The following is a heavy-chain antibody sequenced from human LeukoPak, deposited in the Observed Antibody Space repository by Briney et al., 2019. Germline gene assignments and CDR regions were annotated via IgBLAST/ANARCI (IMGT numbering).Heavy chain of an antibody. CDR3: ARHGSGGLFDY. V-gene: IGHV4-59*08. J-gene: IGHJ4*02. D-gene: IGHD3-3*01. Sequence: PSETLSLTCTVSGGSISSYYWSWIRQPPGKGLEWIGYIYYSGSTNYNPSLKSRVTISLDTSKNQFSLRLSSVTAADTAVYYCARHGSGGLFDYWGQGTLVTVSS. CDR1: GGSISSYY. CDR2: IYYSGST.